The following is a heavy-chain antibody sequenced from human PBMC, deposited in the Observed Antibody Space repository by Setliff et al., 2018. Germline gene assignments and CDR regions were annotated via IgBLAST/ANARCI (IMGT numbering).Heavy chain of an antibody. Sequence: PSETLSLTCTVSGGSISSDYWSWIRQPPGKGLEWIGYIYSSGSTNYSPSLKSRVTISVDTSKNQFSLKLSSVTAADTAVYYCVRVLYDYSFESWGQGTLVTVSS. CDR2: IYSSGST. CDR3: VRVLYDYSFES. V-gene: IGHV4-4*08. D-gene: IGHD4-4*01. J-gene: IGHJ4*02. CDR1: GGSISSDY.